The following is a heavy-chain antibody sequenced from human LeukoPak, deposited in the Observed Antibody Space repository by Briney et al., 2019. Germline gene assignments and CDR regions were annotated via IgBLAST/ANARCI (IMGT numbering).Heavy chain of an antibody. CDR1: GFTVSSNY. CDR2: IYSGGST. D-gene: IGHD5-18*01. Sequence: GGSLRPSCAASGFTVSSNYMSWVRQAPGKGLEWVSMIYSGGSTYYADSVKGRFTISRDNSKNTLDLQMNSLRAEDTAVYYCARRGHGYGSPFDYWGQGTLVTVSS. V-gene: IGHV3-66*04. J-gene: IGHJ4*02. CDR3: ARRGHGYGSPFDY.